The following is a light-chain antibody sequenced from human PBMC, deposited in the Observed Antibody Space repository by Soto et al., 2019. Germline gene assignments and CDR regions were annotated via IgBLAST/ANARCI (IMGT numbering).Light chain of an antibody. V-gene: IGKV3D-20*01. Sequence: EIVLTQSPATLSLSPGERATLSCGASQSVGSTNLAWYQQKPGLAPMLLIYDTSSMATGIPDRFSGSGSGTDFTLTISRLEPEDFAVYHCQQYGSSPFTFGPGTKVDI. J-gene: IGKJ3*01. CDR2: DTS. CDR3: QQYGSSPFT. CDR1: QSVGSTN.